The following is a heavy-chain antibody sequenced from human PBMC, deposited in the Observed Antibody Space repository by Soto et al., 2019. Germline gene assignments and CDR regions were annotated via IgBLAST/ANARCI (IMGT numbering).Heavy chain of an antibody. Sequence: QVQLVESGGGVVQPGRSLRLSCAASGFTFSSYAMHWVRQAPGKGLEWVAVISYDGSNKYYADSVKGRFTISRDNSKNTLYLQMNSLRAEDTAVYYCARPRGGVLLWFGGWFDPWGQGTLVTVSS. CDR1: GFTFSSYA. CDR2: ISYDGSNK. CDR3: ARPRGGVLLWFGGWFDP. D-gene: IGHD3-10*01. J-gene: IGHJ5*02. V-gene: IGHV3-30-3*01.